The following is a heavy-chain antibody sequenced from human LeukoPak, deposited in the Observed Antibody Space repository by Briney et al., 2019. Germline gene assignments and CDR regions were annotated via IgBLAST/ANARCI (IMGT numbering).Heavy chain of an antibody. V-gene: IGHV4-38-2*02. D-gene: IGHD2-15*01. CDR1: GYSISSGYY. CDR2: IYHSGST. CDR3: ARDRGSAYCSGGSCTHNHYYYYGMDV. Sequence: PSETLSLTCAVSGYSISSGYYWGWIRRPPGKGLEWIGSIYHSGSTYYNPSLKSRVTISVDTSKNQFSLKLSSVTAADTAVYYCARDRGSAYCSGGSCTHNHYYYYGMDVWGKGTTVTVSS. J-gene: IGHJ6*04.